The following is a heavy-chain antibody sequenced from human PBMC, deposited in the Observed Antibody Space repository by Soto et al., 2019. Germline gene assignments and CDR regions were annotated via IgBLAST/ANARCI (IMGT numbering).Heavy chain of an antibody. D-gene: IGHD2-21*02. Sequence: GGSLRVSCAAAGFNFSSYAMSWVRQAPGKGLEWVSAISGSGGSTYYADSVKGRFTISRDNSKNTLYLQMNSLRAEDTAVYYCAKDLTTVVTPFDYWGQGTLVTVSS. CDR3: AKDLTTVVTPFDY. CDR2: ISGSGGST. J-gene: IGHJ4*02. CDR1: GFNFSSYA. V-gene: IGHV3-23*01.